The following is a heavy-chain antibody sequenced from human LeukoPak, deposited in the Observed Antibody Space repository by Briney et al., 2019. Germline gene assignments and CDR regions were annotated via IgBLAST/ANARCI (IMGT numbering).Heavy chain of an antibody. Sequence: PGRSLRLSCAASGFTFDDYAMHWVRHAPGKGLEWVSGISWNSGSIGYADSVKGRFTISRDNAKNSLYLQMNSLRAEDTALYYCAKDSAAGTTLYYYYGMDVWGQGTTVTVSS. J-gene: IGHJ6*02. CDR1: GFTFDDYA. CDR2: ISWNSGSI. D-gene: IGHD6-13*01. CDR3: AKDSAAGTTLYYYYGMDV. V-gene: IGHV3-9*01.